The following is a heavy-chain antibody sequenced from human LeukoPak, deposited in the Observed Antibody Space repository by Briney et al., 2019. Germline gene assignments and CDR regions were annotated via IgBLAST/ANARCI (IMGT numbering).Heavy chain of an antibody. J-gene: IGHJ4*02. Sequence: SETLSLTCTVSGYSISSGYFWGWIRQPPGKGLEWIGTTYHSASIYYNPSLQSRVSISVDTSKNQFSLKLNSVTAADTAVYFCARRSSGNYEYYFDYWGQGTLVTVSS. CDR3: ARRSSGNYEYYFDY. D-gene: IGHD3-10*01. CDR2: TYHSASI. CDR1: GYSISSGYF. V-gene: IGHV4-38-2*02.